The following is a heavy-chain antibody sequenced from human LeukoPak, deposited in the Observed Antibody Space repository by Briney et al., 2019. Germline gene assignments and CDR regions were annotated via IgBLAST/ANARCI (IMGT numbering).Heavy chain of an antibody. CDR3: ARPIAPSSGYYYYMDV. D-gene: IGHD6-6*01. CDR2: IYYSGST. Sequence: SETLSLTCTVSGGSISRYYWSWIRQPPGKGLEWIGYIYYSGSTNYNPSLKSRVTISVDTSKNQFSLKLCSVTAADTAVYYCARPIAPSSGYYYYMDVWGKGTTVTVSS. J-gene: IGHJ6*03. V-gene: IGHV4-59*01. CDR1: GGSISRYY.